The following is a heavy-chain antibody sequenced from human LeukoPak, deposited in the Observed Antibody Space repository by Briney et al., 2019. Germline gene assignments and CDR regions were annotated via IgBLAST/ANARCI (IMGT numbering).Heavy chain of an antibody. CDR3: ARSAGTTREGGFDY. Sequence: GGSLRLSCAASGFTFSSYSMNWVRQAPGKGLEWVSSISSSSSYIYYADSVKGRFTISRDNSKNTLYLQMNSLRAEDTAVYYCARSAGTTREGGFDYWGQGTLVTVSS. J-gene: IGHJ4*02. CDR1: GFTFSSYS. V-gene: IGHV3-21*01. D-gene: IGHD1-1*01. CDR2: ISSSSSYI.